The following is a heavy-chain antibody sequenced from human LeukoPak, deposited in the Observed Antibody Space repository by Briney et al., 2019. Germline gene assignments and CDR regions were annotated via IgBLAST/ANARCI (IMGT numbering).Heavy chain of an antibody. CDR1: GFTFSSYA. V-gene: IGHV3-23*01. D-gene: IGHD3-22*01. J-gene: IGHJ6*03. Sequence: GGSLRLSCAASGFTFSSYAMSWVRQAPGKRLEWVSAISGSGGSTYYADSVKGRFTISRDNSKNTLYLQMNSLRAEDTAVDYCAKDRYYYDSSGYFSGNMDVWGKGTTVTVSS. CDR2: ISGSGGST. CDR3: AKDRYYYDSSGYFSGNMDV.